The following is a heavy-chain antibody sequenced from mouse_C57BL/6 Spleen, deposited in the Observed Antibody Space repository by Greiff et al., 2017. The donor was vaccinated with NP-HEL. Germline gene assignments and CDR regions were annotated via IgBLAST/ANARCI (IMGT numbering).Heavy chain of an antibody. Sequence: EVMLVESGGDLVKPGGSLKLSCAASGFTFSSYGMSWVRQTPDKRLEWVATISSGGSYTYYPDSVKGRFTISRDNAKNTLYLQMSSLKSEDTAMYYCARQGYSKDWYFDVWGTGTTVTVSS. V-gene: IGHV5-6*01. CDR2: ISSGGSYT. D-gene: IGHD2-5*01. CDR3: ARQGYSKDWYFDV. J-gene: IGHJ1*03. CDR1: GFTFSSYG.